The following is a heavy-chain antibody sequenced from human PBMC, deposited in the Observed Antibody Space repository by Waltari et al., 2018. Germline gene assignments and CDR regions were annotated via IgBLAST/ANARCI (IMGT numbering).Heavy chain of an antibody. D-gene: IGHD3-22*01. CDR2: IIPILGIA. Sequence: QVQLVQSGAEVKKPGSSVKVSCKASGGTFSTYAISWVRQAPGQGLGWMGGIIPILGIANYDQKFQGRVTITADGSSGTAYLERSSLRSEDTAVYYCARGPAYDSSGSNPGGPYYYYYMDVWGKGTTVTVSS. J-gene: IGHJ6*03. CDR1: GGTFSTYA. V-gene: IGHV1-69*04. CDR3: ARGPAYDSSGSNPGGPYYYYYMDV.